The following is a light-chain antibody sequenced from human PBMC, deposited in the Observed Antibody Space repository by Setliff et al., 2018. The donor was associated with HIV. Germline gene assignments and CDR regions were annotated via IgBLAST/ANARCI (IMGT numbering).Light chain of an antibody. CDR2: FDS. Sequence: LTQPPSVSVAPGKTARITCGGNNIGSKSVHWYQQKPGQAPVLVIYFDSDRPSGIPERFSGSNSGNTATLTISRVEAGDEADYYCQVWDTSSDQGVFGTGTKVTV. CDR3: QVWDTSSDQGV. V-gene: IGLV3-21*04. J-gene: IGLJ1*01. CDR1: NIGSKS.